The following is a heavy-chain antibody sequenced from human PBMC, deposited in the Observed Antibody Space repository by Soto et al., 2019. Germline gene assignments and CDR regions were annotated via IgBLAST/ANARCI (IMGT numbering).Heavy chain of an antibody. J-gene: IGHJ4*02. CDR2: ISSSSSYI. CDR1: EFPFVSIT. V-gene: IGHV3-21*01. Sequence: EVQLVESGGGLVSLGGSLRLPGPPFEFPFVSITLTWAGRPPGKGLGWVSSISSSSSYIYYADSVKGRFTISRDNAKNSLYLQMNSLRAEDTAVYYCARDGIAVAGTVPFDYWGQGTLVTVSS. CDR3: ARDGIAVAGTVPFDY. D-gene: IGHD6-19*01.